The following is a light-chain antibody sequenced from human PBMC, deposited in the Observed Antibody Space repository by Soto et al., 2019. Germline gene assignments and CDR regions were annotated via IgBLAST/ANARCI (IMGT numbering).Light chain of an antibody. CDR1: QSISSW. CDR2: NAS. V-gene: IGKV1-5*03. CDR3: QHYNSFST. Sequence: DIQMTQSPSTLSASVGDRFTITCRASQSISSWLAWYQQKPGRAPKLLIYNASSLESGVPSRFSGSGSGTEFTLTISSLQPDDFATDYCQHYNSFSTFGKGTKVDIK. J-gene: IGKJ1*01.